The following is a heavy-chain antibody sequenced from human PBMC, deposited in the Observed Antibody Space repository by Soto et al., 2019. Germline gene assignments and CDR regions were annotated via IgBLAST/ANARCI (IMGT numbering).Heavy chain of an antibody. CDR1: GFSLSGYG. V-gene: IGHV3-33*01. Sequence: QVQLVESGGGVVQPGRSLRLSCEVSGFSLSGYGMHWVRQAPGKGLEWVAVIWYHGTTKNYADSVKGRFTISRDTSKNTVDLQMDSLKVEDTAVYECARDVDRTSHLNWFAPWGQGVMVTVSS. J-gene: IGHJ5*02. D-gene: IGHD5-12*01. CDR2: IWYHGTTK. CDR3: ARDVDRTSHLNWFAP.